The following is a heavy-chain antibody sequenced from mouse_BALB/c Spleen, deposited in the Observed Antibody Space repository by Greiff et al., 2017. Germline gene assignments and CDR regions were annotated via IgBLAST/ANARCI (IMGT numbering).Heavy chain of an antibody. Sequence: EVMLVESGGGLVQPGGSRKLSCAASGFTFSSFGMHWVRQAPEKGLEWVAYISSGSSTIYYADTVKGRFTISRDNPKNTLFLQMTSLRSEDTAMYYCAREGGDRYGGIDYWGQGTTLTVSS. CDR1: GFTFSSFG. V-gene: IGHV5-17*02. CDR2: ISSGSSTI. J-gene: IGHJ2*01. D-gene: IGHD2-14*01. CDR3: AREGGDRYGGIDY.